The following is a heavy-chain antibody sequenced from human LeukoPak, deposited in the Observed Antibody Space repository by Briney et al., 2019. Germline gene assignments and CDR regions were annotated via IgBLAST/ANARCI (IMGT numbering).Heavy chain of an antibody. V-gene: IGHV4-59*01. CDR1: GGSISSYY. CDR2: IYYSGST. J-gene: IGHJ6*03. D-gene: IGHD2-2*02. CDR3: ARVRVVPAAIRHGGYYYYYMDV. Sequence: SETLSLTCTVSGGSISSYYWSWIRQPPGKGLEWIGYIYYSGSTNYNPSLKSRVTISVDTSKNQFSLKLSSVTAADTAVYYCARVRVVPAAIRHGGYYYYYMDVWGKGATVTVSS.